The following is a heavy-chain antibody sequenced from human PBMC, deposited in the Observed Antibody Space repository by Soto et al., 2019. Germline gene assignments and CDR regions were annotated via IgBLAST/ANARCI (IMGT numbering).Heavy chain of an antibody. Sequence: GGSLRLSCAASGFTFSSYAMSWVRQAPGKGLEWVSTISGRGDDTYYTDSVKGRFTISVDTSKNQFSLKLSSVTAADTAVYYCARTYVTDMVVVPAAKDYMDVWGKGTTVTVSS. CDR1: GFTFSSYA. CDR2: ISGRGDDT. J-gene: IGHJ6*03. D-gene: IGHD2-2*01. CDR3: ARTYVTDMVVVPAAKDYMDV. V-gene: IGHV3-23*01.